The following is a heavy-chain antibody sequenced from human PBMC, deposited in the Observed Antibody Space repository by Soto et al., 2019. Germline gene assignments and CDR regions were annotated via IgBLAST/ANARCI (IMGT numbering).Heavy chain of an antibody. CDR2: IYHIGST. V-gene: IGHV4-38-2*01. Sequence: PSETLSLTCAVSGYSISSGYYWGWIRQPPGKGLEWIGSIYHIGSTYYNPSLKSRVTISVDTSKNQFSLKLSSVTAADTAVYYCARVVYYYDSSGYYYSWYFDLWGRGTSVTFSS. J-gene: IGHJ2*01. CDR3: ARVVYYYDSSGYYYSWYFDL. D-gene: IGHD3-22*01. CDR1: GYSISSGYY.